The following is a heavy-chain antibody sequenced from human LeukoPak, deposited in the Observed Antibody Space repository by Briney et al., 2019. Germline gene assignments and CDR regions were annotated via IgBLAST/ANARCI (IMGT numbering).Heavy chain of an antibody. CDR3: ARTYCGGDCYSSPHDGFDI. V-gene: IGHV5-51*01. J-gene: IGHJ3*02. D-gene: IGHD2-21*02. Sequence: GESLKISCKGSGYSFSSYWIGWVRQLPGKGLEWMGIIYPGDSDTRYSPSFEGQVTISADKSISTAYLPWSSLKASDTAMYYCARTYCGGDCYSSPHDGFDIWGQGTMVTVSS. CDR2: IYPGDSDT. CDR1: GYSFSSYW.